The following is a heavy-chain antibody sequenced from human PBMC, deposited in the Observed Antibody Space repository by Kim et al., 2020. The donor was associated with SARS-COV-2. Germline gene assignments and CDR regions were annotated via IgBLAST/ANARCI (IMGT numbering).Heavy chain of an antibody. J-gene: IGHJ5*02. Sequence: SETLSLTCTVSGGSISSGGYYWTWLRQRPGKGLEYIGYIYYSGTTYYNPSLRSRLTISVDTSKNQFSLTLSSVTAADTAVYYCAGELSYSFDPWGQGTRV. CDR2: IYYSGTT. V-gene: IGHV4-31*03. CDR1: GGSISSGGYY. D-gene: IGHD2-15*01. CDR3: AGELSYSFDP.